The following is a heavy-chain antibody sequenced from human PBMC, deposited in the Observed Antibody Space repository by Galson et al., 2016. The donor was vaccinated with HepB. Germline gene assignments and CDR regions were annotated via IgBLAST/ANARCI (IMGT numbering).Heavy chain of an antibody. J-gene: IGHJ6*02. CDR1: A. CDR2: TYYRSKWHN. D-gene: IGHD2-15*01. CDR3: ARDLIGGTCNVFGTGCYYYYYGMDV. V-gene: IGHV6-1*01. Sequence: AWTWIRQSPLRGLEWLGRTYYRSKWHNDYAVSVKSRISIHPDTSKNQFSLQLNSVTPDDTAVYYCARDLIGGTCNVFGTGCYYYYYGMDVWGQGTTVTVSS.